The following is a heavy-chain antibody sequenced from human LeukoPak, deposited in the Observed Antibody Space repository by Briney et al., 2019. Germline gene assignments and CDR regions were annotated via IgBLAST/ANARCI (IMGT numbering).Heavy chain of an antibody. V-gene: IGHV1-8*01. CDR1: GYTFTSYD. J-gene: IGHJ4*02. D-gene: IGHD3-3*01. Sequence: ASVKVSCKASGYTFTSYDINWVRQATGQGLEWMGWMNPNSGNTGYAQKFQGRVTTTRDTSISTAYMELSSLRSEDTAVYYCARLTPEIGAAYFWSGYYESDWGQGTLVTVSS. CDR2: MNPNSGNT. CDR3: ARLTPEIGAAYFWSGYYESD.